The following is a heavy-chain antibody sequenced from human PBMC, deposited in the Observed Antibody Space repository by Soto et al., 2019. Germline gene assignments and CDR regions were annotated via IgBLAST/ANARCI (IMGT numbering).Heavy chain of an antibody. Sequence: EVQLLESGGDLVQPGGSLRLSCVASGFTFSSYAMTWVRQAPGRGLECVSVITNSGDDAHYINSVKGRFTNSRDNSKNTLFLQMDSLRVEDTAVYYCAKGTAPWYSGVSCYPFDRWGQGTLVTVSS. CDR1: GFTFSSYA. D-gene: IGHD2-15*01. CDR3: AKGTAPWYSGVSCYPFDR. J-gene: IGHJ4*02. V-gene: IGHV3-23*05. CDR2: ITNSGDDA.